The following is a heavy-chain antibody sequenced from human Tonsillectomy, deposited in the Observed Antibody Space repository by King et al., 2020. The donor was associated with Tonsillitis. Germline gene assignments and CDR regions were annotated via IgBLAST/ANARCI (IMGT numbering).Heavy chain of an antibody. CDR3: ATRTGFSGYDSFFEY. D-gene: IGHD5-12*01. J-gene: IGHJ4*02. Sequence: QLVQSGAAVKKPGESLRISCQGSGYSFSDYLITWVRQVPGKGLEWMGRIDPSDSYTNYSPSLQGHVTISADKSISTASLQWSSLKASDTAIYYCATRTGFSGYDSFFEYWGQGTLVTVSS. CDR1: GYSFSDYL. CDR2: IDPSDSYT. V-gene: IGHV5-10-1*01.